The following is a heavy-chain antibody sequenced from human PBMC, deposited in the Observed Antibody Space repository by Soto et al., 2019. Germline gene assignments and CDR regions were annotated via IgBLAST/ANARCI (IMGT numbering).Heavy chain of an antibody. D-gene: IGHD3-3*01. Sequence: QVQLVQSGAEVKKPGASVKVSCKASGYTLTTYVMHWVRQAPGQRLEWMGWINAGNDNTKYSEKFQGRVTITRDTSASTVYMELSSLSSEDTAVYYCAKVGQYYYGMDVCGQGTTVTVSS. J-gene: IGHJ6*02. CDR1: GYTLTTYV. CDR2: INAGNDNT. CDR3: AKVGQYYYGMDV. V-gene: IGHV1-3*01.